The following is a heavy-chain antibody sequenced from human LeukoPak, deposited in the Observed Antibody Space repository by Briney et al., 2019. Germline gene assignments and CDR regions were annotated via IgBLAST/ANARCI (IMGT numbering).Heavy chain of an antibody. V-gene: IGHV4-34*01. J-gene: IGHJ4*02. CDR1: GGSFSGYY. CDR2: INHSGST. D-gene: IGHD2-21*02. CDR3: ARAVVVTAYDF. Sequence: PSETLSLTCAVYGGSFSGYYWSWIRQPPGKGLEWIGEINHSGSTNYNPSLKSRVTISVDTSKNQFSLKLSSVTAADTAVYYCARAVVVTAYDFWGQGTLVTVPS.